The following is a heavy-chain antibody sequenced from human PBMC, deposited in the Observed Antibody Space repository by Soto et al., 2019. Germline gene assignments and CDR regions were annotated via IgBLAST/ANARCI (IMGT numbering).Heavy chain of an antibody. D-gene: IGHD6-13*01. CDR1: GFTFSSHA. V-gene: IGHV3-23*01. J-gene: IGHJ4*02. CDR2: LSDSGGSI. Sequence: EVQLLESGGGLVQPGGSLRLSCTASGFTFSSHAMTWVRQAPGKGLEWVSGLSDSGGSIYYADPVKGRFTISRDNSMNTLYLQMNTLRAEDTAVYYCAKVSSSWYAGFFDLWGQGTLVTVSS. CDR3: AKVSSSWYAGFFDL.